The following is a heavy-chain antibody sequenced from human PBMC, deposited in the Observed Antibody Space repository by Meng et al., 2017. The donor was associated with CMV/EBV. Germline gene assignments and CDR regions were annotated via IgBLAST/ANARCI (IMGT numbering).Heavy chain of an antibody. CDR3: ARSIFGVVAYFDY. J-gene: IGHJ4*02. Sequence: ASGGTFSSYAISWVRQAPGQGLERMGGIIPIFGTANYAQKFQGRVTITTDESTSTAYMELSSLRSEDTAVYYCARSIFGVVAYFDYWGQGTLVTVSS. CDR2: IIPIFGTA. V-gene: IGHV1-69*05. CDR1: GGTFSSYA. D-gene: IGHD3-3*01.